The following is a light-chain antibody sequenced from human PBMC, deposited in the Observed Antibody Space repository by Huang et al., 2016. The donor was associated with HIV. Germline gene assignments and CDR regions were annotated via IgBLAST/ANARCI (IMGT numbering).Light chain of an antibody. CDR2: GAS. CDR1: QPITIY. V-gene: IGKV1-39*01. J-gene: IGKJ1*01. Sequence: DIQMTQSPSSLSASVGDRVTITCRASQPITIYLNWYQQKPGKAPKRLIYGASSLQSGVPARFSGSGSGTDFTLTISSLQPEDFATYYCQQSYSTPRTFGQGTKVEI. CDR3: QQSYSTPRT.